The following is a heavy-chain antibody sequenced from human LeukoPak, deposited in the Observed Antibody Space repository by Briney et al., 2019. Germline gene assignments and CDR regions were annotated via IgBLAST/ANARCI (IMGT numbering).Heavy chain of an antibody. CDR3: ARDYDFWSGYYTAGLFDY. CDR1: GYTFTSYG. V-gene: IGHV1-18*01. D-gene: IGHD3-3*01. CDR2: ISACNGNT. J-gene: IGHJ4*02. Sequence: ASVKVSCKASGYTFTSYGISWVRQAPGQGLEWMGWISACNGNTNYAQKLQGRVTMTTDTSTSTAYMELRSLRSDDTAVYYCARDYDFWSGYYTAGLFDYWGQGTLVTVSS.